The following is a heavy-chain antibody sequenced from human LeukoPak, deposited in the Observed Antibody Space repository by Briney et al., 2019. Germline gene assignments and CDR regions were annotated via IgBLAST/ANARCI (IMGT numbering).Heavy chain of an antibody. D-gene: IGHD2-2*01. CDR3: AKDLLLVPAAKIDY. J-gene: IGHJ4*02. CDR1: GFTFSDYY. V-gene: IGHV3-11*04. CDR2: ISSSGSTI. Sequence: GGSLRLSCAASGFTFSDYYMSWIRQAPGKGLEWVSYISSSGSTIYYADSVKGRFTISRDNAKNSLYLQMNSLRAEDTAVYYCAKDLLLVPAAKIDYWGQGTLVTVSS.